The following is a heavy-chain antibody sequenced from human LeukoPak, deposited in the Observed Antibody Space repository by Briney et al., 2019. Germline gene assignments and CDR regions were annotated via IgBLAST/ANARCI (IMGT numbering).Heavy chain of an antibody. CDR2: IYHSGST. J-gene: IGHJ4*02. V-gene: IGHV4-30-2*01. CDR3: ARVESSTIGY. CDR1: GGSISSGGYY. D-gene: IGHD2-2*01. Sequence: SQTLSLTCTVSGGSISSGGYYWSWIRQPPGKGLEWIGYIYHSGSTYYNPSLKSRVTISVDRSKNQFSLKLSSVTAADTAVYYCARVESSTIGYWGQGTLVTVSS.